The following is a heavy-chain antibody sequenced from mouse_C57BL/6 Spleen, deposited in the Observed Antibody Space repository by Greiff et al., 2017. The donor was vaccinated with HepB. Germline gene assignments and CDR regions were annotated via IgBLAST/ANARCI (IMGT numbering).Heavy chain of an antibody. D-gene: IGHD2-4*01. Sequence: EVQLQQSGPELVKPGASVKISCKASGYTFTDYYMNWVKQSHGKSLEWIGDINPNNGGTSYNQKFKGKATLTVDKSSSTAYMELRSLTSEDSAVYYCARHRLRPFMDYWGQRTSVTVSS. CDR2: INPNNGGT. CDR1: GYTFTDYY. V-gene: IGHV1-26*01. J-gene: IGHJ4*01. CDR3: ARHRLRPFMDY.